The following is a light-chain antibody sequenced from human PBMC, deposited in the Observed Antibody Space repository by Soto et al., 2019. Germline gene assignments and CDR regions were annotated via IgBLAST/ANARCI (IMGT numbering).Light chain of an antibody. CDR3: QQIYGTPLF. Sequence: DMEMTQSPSSLSASVGDRVTITCRASQSISNYLNWYQHKPGKVPKLLIYAASSLQSGVPTSFSGSGSGQHFTLTIHPLQPEDFATYYCQQIYGTPLFFGGGPKIETK. V-gene: IGKV1-39*01. J-gene: IGKJ4*01. CDR1: QSISNY. CDR2: AAS.